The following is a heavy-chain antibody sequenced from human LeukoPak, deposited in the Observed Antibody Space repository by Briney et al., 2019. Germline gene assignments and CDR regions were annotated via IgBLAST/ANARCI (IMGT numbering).Heavy chain of an antibody. D-gene: IGHD6-19*01. V-gene: IGHV3-23*01. CDR2: IYGSGGST. CDR3: AKTPYSNGWYYFDA. CDR1: AFTFSNYA. J-gene: IGHJ4*02. Sequence: GGSLRLSCAASAFTFSNYAMTWVRQAPGKGLEWISVIYGSGGSTYYADSVKGRFTISRDNSKNTLYLQMNSLRAEDTAVYYCAKTPYSNGWYYFDAWGQGTLDTVPS.